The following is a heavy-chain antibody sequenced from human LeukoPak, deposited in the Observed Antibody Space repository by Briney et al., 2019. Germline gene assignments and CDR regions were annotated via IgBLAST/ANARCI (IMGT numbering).Heavy chain of an antibody. D-gene: IGHD3-10*01. CDR3: AKAPGSGSYFFADWFDP. CDR1: GFTFSSYG. CDR2: ISGSGGST. Sequence: PGGSLRLSCAASGFTFSSYGMSWVRQAPGKGLEWVSAISGSGGSTYYADSVKGRFTISRDNSKNTLYLQMNSLRAEDTAVYYCAKAPGSGSYFFADWFDPWGQGTLVTVSS. J-gene: IGHJ5*02. V-gene: IGHV3-23*01.